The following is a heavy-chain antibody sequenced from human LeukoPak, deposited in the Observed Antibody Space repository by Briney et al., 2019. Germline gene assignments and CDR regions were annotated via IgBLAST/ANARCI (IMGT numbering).Heavy chain of an antibody. CDR1: GFTFSSYS. CDR3: ARKGIFCSSTSCYFD. D-gene: IGHD2-2*01. V-gene: IGHV3-21*01. Sequence: GGSLRLSCVASGFTFSSYSMNWVRQAPGKGLEWISSITSFGNYIYYADSVKGRFTISRDSAKNSLYLQMNSLRAEDTAVYYCARKGIFCSSTSCYFDWGQGTMVTVSS. J-gene: IGHJ3*01. CDR2: ITSFGNYI.